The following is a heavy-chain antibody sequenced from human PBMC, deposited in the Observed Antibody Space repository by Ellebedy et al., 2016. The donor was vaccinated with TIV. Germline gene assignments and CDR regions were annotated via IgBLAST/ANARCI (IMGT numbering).Heavy chain of an antibody. J-gene: IGHJ4*02. V-gene: IGHV3-74*01. CDR1: GFTFSSYW. CDR2: INSDGSST. CDR3: AIPAAAGTGDDY. Sequence: GESLKISCAASGFTFSSYWMHWVRQAPGKGLVWVSRINSDGSSTSYADSVKGRFTISRDNAKNTLYLQMNSLRAEDTAVYYCAIPAAAGTGDDYWGQGTLVTVSS. D-gene: IGHD6-13*01.